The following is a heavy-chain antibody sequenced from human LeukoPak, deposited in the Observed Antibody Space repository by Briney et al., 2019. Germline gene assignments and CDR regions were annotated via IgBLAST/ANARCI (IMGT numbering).Heavy chain of an antibody. Sequence: GASVKVSCKASGYTFTSYDINWVRQATGQGLEWMGWMNPNSGNTGYAQKFQGRVTMTRNTSISTAYMELSSLRSEDTAVYYCARGEEYYYDSSGPTDYWGQGTLVTVSS. CDR3: ARGEEYYYDSSGPTDY. J-gene: IGHJ4*02. CDR2: MNPNSGNT. V-gene: IGHV1-8*01. CDR1: GYTFTSYD. D-gene: IGHD3-22*01.